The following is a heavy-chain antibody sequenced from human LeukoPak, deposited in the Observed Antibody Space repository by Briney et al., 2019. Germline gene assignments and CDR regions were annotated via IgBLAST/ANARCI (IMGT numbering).Heavy chain of an antibody. Sequence: GGSLRLSCAASGFTFSSYWMSWVRQAPGKGLEWVANIKQDGSEKYYVDSVKGRFTISRDNAKNSLYLQMNSLRAEDTAVYYCAKARRGEGGYNWFDPWGQGTLVTVSS. CDR1: GFTFSSYW. D-gene: IGHD7-27*01. CDR2: IKQDGSEK. CDR3: AKARRGEGGYNWFDP. V-gene: IGHV3-7*01. J-gene: IGHJ5*02.